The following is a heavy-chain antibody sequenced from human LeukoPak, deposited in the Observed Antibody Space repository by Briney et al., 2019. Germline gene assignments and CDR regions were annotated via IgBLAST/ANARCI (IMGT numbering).Heavy chain of an antibody. J-gene: IGHJ5*02. CDR3: AKDSKLFGEFSSSLHTDNWFDP. CDR1: GFTFSSYG. D-gene: IGHD3-10*02. CDR2: ISYDGSNK. V-gene: IGHV3-30*18. Sequence: GSLRLSCAASGFTFSSYGMHWVRQAPGKGLEWVAVISYDGSNKYYADSVKGRFTISRDNSKNTLYLQMNSLRAEDTAVYYCAKDSKLFGEFSSSLHTDNWFDPWGQGTLVTVSS.